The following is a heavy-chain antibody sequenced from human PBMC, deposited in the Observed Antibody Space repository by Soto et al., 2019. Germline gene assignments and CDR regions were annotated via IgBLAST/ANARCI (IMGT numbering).Heavy chain of an antibody. Sequence: EVQLVESGGGLVQPGGSLRLSCAASGFSFTNIWMYWVRQAPGKGLVWVSPINEDGSMTSHADSMRGRFTISSDNANNTLYLPINSLSPEDTTLHYCVTSSRWGQRTLVPVHS. CDR3: VTSSR. CDR1: GFSFTNIW. CDR2: INEDGSMT. V-gene: IGHV3-74*01. J-gene: IGHJ4*02.